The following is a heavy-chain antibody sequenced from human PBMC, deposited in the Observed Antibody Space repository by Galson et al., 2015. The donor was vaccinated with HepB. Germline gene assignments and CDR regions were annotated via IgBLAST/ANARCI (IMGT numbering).Heavy chain of an antibody. J-gene: IGHJ4*02. V-gene: IGHV3-33*01. CDR3: AGYDYINYGFDS. CDR1: GFSFNKKG. D-gene: IGHD4-11*01. CDR2: IWYDGSQK. Sequence: SLRLSCAASGFSFNKKGMHWVRQAPGKGPEWVAVIWYDGSQKYYGDSVKGRFTISRDNAKNTLYLQMNSLRVEDTAVYYCAGYDYINYGFDSWGQGTLVTVSS.